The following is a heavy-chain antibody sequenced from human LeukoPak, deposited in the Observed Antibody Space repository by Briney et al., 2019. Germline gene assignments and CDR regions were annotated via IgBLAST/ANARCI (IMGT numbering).Heavy chain of an antibody. V-gene: IGHV3-23*01. J-gene: IGHJ3*01. D-gene: IGHD5-24*01. Sequence: GGSLRLSCKASTFTFAHYAMSWVRQAPGRGLEWVSVIGGDGVATFYADSVKGRFTISRDNSKDTLYLQMHSLRAEDTAVYYCTKDNFSADGVYDAFDVWGQGTMVTVSS. CDR1: TFTFAHYA. CDR3: TKDNFSADGVYDAFDV. CDR2: IGGDGVAT.